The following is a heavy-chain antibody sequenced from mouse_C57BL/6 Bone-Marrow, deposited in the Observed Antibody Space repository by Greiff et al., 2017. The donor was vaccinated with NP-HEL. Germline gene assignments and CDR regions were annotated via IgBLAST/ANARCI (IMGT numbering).Heavy chain of an antibody. CDR1: GFTFRSYG. Sequence: EVKLVESGGDLVKPGGSLKLSCAASGFTFRSYGMAWVRQTPDKRLGWVATISSGGSYTYYPNSVKGRFTISRDNAKNTLYLQMSSLKSEDTAMYYCARQGVYYGSSYYAMDYWGQGTSVTVSS. J-gene: IGHJ4*01. V-gene: IGHV5-6*02. CDR2: ISSGGSYT. D-gene: IGHD1-1*01. CDR3: ARQGVYYGSSYYAMDY.